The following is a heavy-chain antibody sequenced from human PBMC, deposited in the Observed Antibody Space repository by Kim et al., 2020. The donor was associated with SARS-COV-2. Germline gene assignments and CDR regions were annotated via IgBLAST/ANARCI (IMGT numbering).Heavy chain of an antibody. J-gene: IGHJ4*02. CDR1: GFTFTSYG. CDR3: ARDMEDYYGSENYYNLPDY. D-gene: IGHD3-10*01. V-gene: IGHV3-33*01. Sequence: GGSLRLSCAASGFTFTSYGMHWVRQAPGKGLEWVALIFSDGTNKYYADSVRGRFTISRDNSKNTLYLQMNSLRAEDTAVYYCARDMEDYYGSENYYNLPDYWGQGTLVTVSS. CDR2: IFSDGTNK.